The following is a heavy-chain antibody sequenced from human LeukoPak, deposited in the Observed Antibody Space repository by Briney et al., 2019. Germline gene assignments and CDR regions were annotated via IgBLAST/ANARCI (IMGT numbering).Heavy chain of an antibody. CDR2: IYAGGSA. J-gene: IGHJ4*02. Sequence: GGSLRLSCAASGFTVSSYSMNWVRQAPGKGLEWVSIIYAGGSAYYADSVKGRFTISRDNSKNTLYLEMNSLRVEDTAMYYCATGRWLRLFDYWGQGTLVTVSS. CDR3: ATGRWLRLFDY. D-gene: IGHD5-24*01. CDR1: GFTVSSYS. V-gene: IGHV3-66*01.